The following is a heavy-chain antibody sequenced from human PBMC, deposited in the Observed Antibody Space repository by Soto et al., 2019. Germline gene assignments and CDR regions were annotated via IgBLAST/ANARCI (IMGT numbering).Heavy chain of an antibody. D-gene: IGHD1-26*01. Sequence: SVKVSCKASGGTFSSYTISWVRQAPGQGLEWMGRIIPILGIANYAQKFQGRVTITADKSTSTAYMELSSLRSEDTAVCYCARDPWYSGYDYYYGMDVWGQGTTVTVSS. CDR2: IIPILGIA. CDR1: GGTFSSYT. V-gene: IGHV1-69*04. J-gene: IGHJ6*02. CDR3: ARDPWYSGYDYYYGMDV.